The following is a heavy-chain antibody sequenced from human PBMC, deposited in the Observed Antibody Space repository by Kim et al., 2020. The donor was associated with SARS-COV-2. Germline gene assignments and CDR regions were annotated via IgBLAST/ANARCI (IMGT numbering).Heavy chain of an antibody. V-gene: IGHV3-64D*09. J-gene: IGHJ6*02. Sequence: GGSLRLSCSASGFTFSSYAMHWVRQAPGKGLEYVSAISSNGGSTYYADSVKGRFTISRDNSKNTLYLQMSSLRAEDTAVYYCVKGHREYYYGSGSGEDVWGQGTTVTVSS. CDR3: VKGHREYYYGSGSGEDV. CDR2: ISSNGGST. D-gene: IGHD3-10*01. CDR1: GFTFSSYA.